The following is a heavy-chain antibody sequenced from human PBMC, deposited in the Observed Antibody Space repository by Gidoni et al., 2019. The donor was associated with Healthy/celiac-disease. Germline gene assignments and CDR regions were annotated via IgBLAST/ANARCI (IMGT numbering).Heavy chain of an antibody. J-gene: IGHJ3*02. Sequence: EVQLLESGGGLVQPGGSLRLSCAASGFTFSSYAMSWVRQAPGKGLEWVSAISGSGGSTYYADSVKGRFTISRDNSKNTLYLQMNSLRAEDTAVYYCAKDQQRAGRDRDAFDIWGQGTMVTVSS. CDR1: GFTFSSYA. D-gene: IGHD6-25*01. CDR3: AKDQQRAGRDRDAFDI. CDR2: ISGSGGST. V-gene: IGHV3-23*01.